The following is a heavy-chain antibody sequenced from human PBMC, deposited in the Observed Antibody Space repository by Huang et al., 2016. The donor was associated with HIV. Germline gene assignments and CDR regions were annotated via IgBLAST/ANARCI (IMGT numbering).Heavy chain of an antibody. V-gene: IGHV4-30-2*01. CDR1: GDSISSGGHS. D-gene: IGHD2-21*02. CDR2: IYRTLCT. Sequence: QLQLQESGSGLVKPSQTLSLTCAVSGDSISSGGHSWSWIRQPPGKGLEWIGYIYRTLCTYSNPSLQSRVTMSVDRSKNQFSLRLSSVTAADTAIYYCARDGGNSEYYFDYWGQGTLVTVSS. J-gene: IGHJ4*02. CDR3: ARDGGNSEYYFDY.